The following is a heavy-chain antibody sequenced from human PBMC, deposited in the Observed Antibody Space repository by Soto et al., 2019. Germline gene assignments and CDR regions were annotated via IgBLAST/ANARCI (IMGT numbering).Heavy chain of an antibody. V-gene: IGHV4-39*01. D-gene: IGHD6-13*01. CDR3: GRQRSSIWDRADGTFDP. J-gene: IGHJ5*02. Sequence: PSETLSLTCTVCGGSIISSSYYWGWIRQPPGKGLEWIGSIYYIGSTYYNPSLKSRVTISVDTSKNQFSLKLSSVTAAGTAVYYCGRQRSSIWDRADGTFDPWWQGTLITVSS. CDR2: IYYIGST. CDR1: GGSIISSSYY.